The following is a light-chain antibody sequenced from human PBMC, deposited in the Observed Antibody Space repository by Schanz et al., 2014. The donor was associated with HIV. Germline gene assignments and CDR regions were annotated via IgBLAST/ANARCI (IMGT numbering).Light chain of an antibody. J-gene: IGKJ5*01. CDR3: QQYNDWPPIT. CDR1: QSVSSN. Sequence: EIVLTQSPATLSVSPGERATLSCTASQSVSSNLAWYQQKPGQAPRLLIYDASNRATGIPARFSGSGSGTDFTLTISRLEPEDFAVYYCQQYNDWPPITFGQGTRLEIK. V-gene: IGKV3D-15*01. CDR2: DAS.